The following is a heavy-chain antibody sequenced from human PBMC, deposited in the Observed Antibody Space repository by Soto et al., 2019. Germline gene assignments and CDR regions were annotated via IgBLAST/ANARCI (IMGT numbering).Heavy chain of an antibody. Sequence: EVQLVESGGGLVQPGGSLRLSCAASGFTISGYWMHWVRQAPGKRLVWVSRINSDGSSTGYADSVKGRFTSSRDNAKNTLYLQMNSLRAEDTAVYYCARDPMSVRRMDVWGKGTTVTVSS. D-gene: IGHD3-22*01. CDR3: ARDPMSVRRMDV. CDR2: INSDGSST. CDR1: GFTISGYW. J-gene: IGHJ6*03. V-gene: IGHV3-74*01.